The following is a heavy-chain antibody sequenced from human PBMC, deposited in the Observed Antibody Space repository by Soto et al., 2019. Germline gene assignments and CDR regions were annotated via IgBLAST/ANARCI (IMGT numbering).Heavy chain of an antibody. D-gene: IGHD1-26*01. CDR1: GDSIRSYY. CDR2: IYYSGYT. CDR3: ARCFSGNYPSRPEEQYCFDS. Sequence: PSETLSLTCTVSGDSIRSYYWSWIRQPPGKGLEWIGYIYYSGYTSYNPSLKSRVTISVDTSNNQFSLKLNSLTAADTAVYYCARCFSGNYPSRPEEQYCFDSWGQGTLVTVSS. J-gene: IGHJ4*02. V-gene: IGHV4-59*01.